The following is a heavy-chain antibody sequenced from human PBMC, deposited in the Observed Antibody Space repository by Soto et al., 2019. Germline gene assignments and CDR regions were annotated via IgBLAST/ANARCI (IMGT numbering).Heavy chain of an antibody. J-gene: IGHJ4*02. CDR3: ARDLLTGGTEFDY. D-gene: IGHD1-20*01. CDR2: ISSSSSYI. Sequence: EVQLVESGGGLVKPGGSLRLSCAASGFTFSSYSMNWVRQAPGKGLEWVSSISSSSSYIYYADSVKGRFTISRDNAKNSLYLQMNSLRGEDTAVYYRARDLLTGGTEFDYRGQGTLVTVSS. V-gene: IGHV3-21*01. CDR1: GFTFSSYS.